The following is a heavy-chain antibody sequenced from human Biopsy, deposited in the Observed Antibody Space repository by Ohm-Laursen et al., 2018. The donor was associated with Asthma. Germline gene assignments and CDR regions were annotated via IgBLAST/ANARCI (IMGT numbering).Heavy chain of an antibody. CDR1: GYTFTSYY. CDR2: ISAYNGNT. CDR3: ARGQKSAGDRWFDP. D-gene: IGHD6-13*01. J-gene: IGHJ5*02. Sequence: ASVKVSCKASGYTFTSYYMHWVRQAPGQGLEWMGWISAYNGNTNYAQKLQGRVTMTTDTSTSTAYMEVSRLRSDDTAVYYCARGQKSAGDRWFDPWGQGTLVTVSS. V-gene: IGHV1-18*04.